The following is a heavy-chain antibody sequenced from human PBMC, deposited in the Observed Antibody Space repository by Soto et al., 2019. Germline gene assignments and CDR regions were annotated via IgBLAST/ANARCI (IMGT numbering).Heavy chain of an antibody. CDR1: GGSFSGYY. V-gene: IGHV4-34*01. Sequence: SETLSLTCAVYGGSFSGYYWSWIRQPPGKGLEWIGEINHSGSTNYNPSLKSRVTISVDTSKNQFSLKLSSVTAADTAVYYCARGYLMIVLHFDYWGQGTLVTVSS. CDR3: ARGYLMIVLHFDY. J-gene: IGHJ4*02. CDR2: INHSGST. D-gene: IGHD3-22*01.